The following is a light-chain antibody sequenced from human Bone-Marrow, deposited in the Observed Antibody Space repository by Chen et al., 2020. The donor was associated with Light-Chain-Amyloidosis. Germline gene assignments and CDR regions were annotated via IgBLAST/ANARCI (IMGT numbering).Light chain of an antibody. V-gene: IGLV1-47*01. J-gene: IGLJ1*01. CDR1: SSNIGINS. Sequence: QSVLTQPPSASGTPGQRVTISCSGASSNIGINSVYCYQHFPGAAPNLLIHRNNQRPSGAHHFFSACKSSTAALLAISGHRSEDEADYYCAAWDGSLSDYVFGTGTKVIVL. CDR3: AAWDGSLSDYV. CDR2: RNN.